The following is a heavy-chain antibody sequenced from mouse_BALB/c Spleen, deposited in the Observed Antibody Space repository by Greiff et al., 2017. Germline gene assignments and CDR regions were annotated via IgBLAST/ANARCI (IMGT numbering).Heavy chain of an antibody. CDR2: ISYSGST. D-gene: IGHD1-2*01. J-gene: IGHJ2*01. V-gene: IGHV3-8*02. CDR3: ARSEGSLPAFDY. CDR1: GDSITSGY. Sequence: EVKLEESGPSLVKPSQTLSLTCSVTGDSITSGYWNWIRKFPGNKLEYMGYISYSGSTYYNPSLKSRISITRDTSKNQYYLQLNSVTTEDTATYYCARSEGSLPAFDYWGQGTTLTVSS.